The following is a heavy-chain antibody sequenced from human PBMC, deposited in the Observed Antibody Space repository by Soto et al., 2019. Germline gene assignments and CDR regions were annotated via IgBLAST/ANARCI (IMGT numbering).Heavy chain of an antibody. Sequence: QVHLEQSGAEVKKPGSSVKVSCKAAGGTFSTYTLIWVRQAPGQGLEWMGRIIPMLTVTNSAQKFQGRVPLTADKSTSTAFMELTSLTSDDTAVYYCSIGSWSAESFDVWGQGTMVTVSS. D-gene: IGHD2-2*01. V-gene: IGHV1-69*02. CDR1: GGTFSTYT. CDR2: IIPMLTVT. J-gene: IGHJ3*01. CDR3: SIGSWSAESFDV.